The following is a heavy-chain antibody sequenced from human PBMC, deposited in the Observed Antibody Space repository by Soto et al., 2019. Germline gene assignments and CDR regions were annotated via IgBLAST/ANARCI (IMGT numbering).Heavy chain of an antibody. J-gene: IGHJ3*02. CDR1: GFPFSFYG. Sequence: PGGSLRLSCAVSGFPFSFYGFHWVRQSPGKGLEWLGVIVSDGSAIYHADSLEGRFFISRDNSKDILYLQMNSLRVEDTAVYYCVRDDAFDNENGFDMWGQGTMVTVSS. CDR2: IVSDGSAI. V-gene: IGHV3-33*01. CDR3: VRDDAFDNENGFDM. D-gene: IGHD3-3*02.